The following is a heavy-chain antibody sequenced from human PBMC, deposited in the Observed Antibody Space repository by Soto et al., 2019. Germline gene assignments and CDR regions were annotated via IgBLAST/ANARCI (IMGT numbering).Heavy chain of an antibody. Sequence: EVQLVESGGGLVQPGGSLRLSCEASGFSFSSNWMHWVRQAPWKGLVWVSRIYTDGSRADYADSVKGRFTISRDNAKNTVYLQANGLGAEDTAVYYCARGARNYYFFDYWGQGTLVTVSS. J-gene: IGHJ4*02. CDR2: IYTDGSRA. V-gene: IGHV3-74*01. CDR3: ARGARNYYFFDY. CDR1: GFSFSSNW. D-gene: IGHD1-7*01.